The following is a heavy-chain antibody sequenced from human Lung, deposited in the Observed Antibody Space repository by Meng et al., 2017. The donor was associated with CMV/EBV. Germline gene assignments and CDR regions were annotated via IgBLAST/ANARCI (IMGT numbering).Heavy chain of an antibody. Sequence: ESLKISCAASGFTFDDYGMSWVRQAPGKGLEWVSGINWNGGSTGYADSVKGRFTISRDNAKNSLYLQMNSLRAEDTALYYCAREEYSSSFQAGQYYYYYYGMDVWGQGXTVTVSS. CDR3: AREEYSSSFQAGQYYYYYYGMDV. V-gene: IGHV3-20*04. J-gene: IGHJ6*02. CDR2: INWNGGST. D-gene: IGHD6-6*01. CDR1: GFTFDDYG.